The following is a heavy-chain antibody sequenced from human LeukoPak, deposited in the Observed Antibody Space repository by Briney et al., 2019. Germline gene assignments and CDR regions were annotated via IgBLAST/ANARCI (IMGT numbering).Heavy chain of an antibody. CDR1: GSTFADNG. CDR2: INWDGGRP. V-gene: IGHV3-20*04. CDR3: ARDHGIVATLGVPRGSDY. J-gene: IGHJ4*02. D-gene: IGHD5-12*01. Sequence: SGGSLRLSCAAPGSTFADNGMSRGAQGPGKGRGGGCGINWDGGRPGSADSVKGRFTISTASAKKSLYLRVDSLRPETTAGYSCARDHGIVATLGVPRGSDYWGQGTLVTVSS.